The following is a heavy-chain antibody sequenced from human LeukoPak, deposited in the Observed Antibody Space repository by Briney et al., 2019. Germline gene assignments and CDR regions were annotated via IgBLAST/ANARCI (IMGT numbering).Heavy chain of an antibody. J-gene: IGHJ4*02. Sequence: GGSLRLSCAASGFTFSSYAVSWVRQTPGKGLEWVANIKQDGSEQHYVDSVKGRFTISRDNAKNSLYLQMNSLRAEDTAIYYCARGGGGSDYWGQGTLVTVSS. V-gene: IGHV3-7*01. CDR3: ARGGGGSDY. CDR2: IKQDGSEQ. CDR1: GFTFSSYA.